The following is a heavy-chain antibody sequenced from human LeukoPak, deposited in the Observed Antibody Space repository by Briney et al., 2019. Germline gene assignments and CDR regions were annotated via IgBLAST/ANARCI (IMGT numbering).Heavy chain of an antibody. CDR2: ISSNNCNT. V-gene: IGHV1-18*04. J-gene: IGHJ5*02. CDR1: CYTFASYG. D-gene: IGHD2-2*01. Sequence: ASVMVSCKASCYTFASYGINWVRQAPGQAREWMGWISSNNCNTNYAQKLQGRVTMTTDTSTSTAYMELRSLRSDDTAVYYCARDEGYCSSTSCYLGSGNWFDPWGQGTLVTVSS. CDR3: ARDEGYCSSTSCYLGSGNWFDP.